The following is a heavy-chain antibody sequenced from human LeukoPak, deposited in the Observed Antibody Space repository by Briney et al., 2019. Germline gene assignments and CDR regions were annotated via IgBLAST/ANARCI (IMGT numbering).Heavy chain of an antibody. CDR3: ARGKWAAAGTRYYYYMDV. Sequence: GASVKVSCKASGYTFTNYDINWVRQATGQGLEWMGWMNPKSGNTGYAQKFQGRVTMTRNTSISTAYMELSSLRSEDTAVYYCARGKWAAAGTRYYYYMDVWGKGTTVTVSS. CDR2: MNPKSGNT. D-gene: IGHD6-13*01. CDR1: GYTFTNYD. J-gene: IGHJ6*03. V-gene: IGHV1-8*01.